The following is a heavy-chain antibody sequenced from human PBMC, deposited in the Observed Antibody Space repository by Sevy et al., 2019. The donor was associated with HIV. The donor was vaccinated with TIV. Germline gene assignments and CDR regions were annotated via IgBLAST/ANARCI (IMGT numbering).Heavy chain of an antibody. CDR2: IRNDGSNK. D-gene: IGHD4-17*01. J-gene: IGHJ6*02. CDR1: GFIFSSYG. Sequence: GGSLRLSCAASGFIFSSYGMHWVRQAPGKGLEWLTFIRNDGSNKYYADSVKGRFTISRDNSKNMVYLQMNSLRPEDTAVYYCAKTPHPAVTISYGFDVRGQGTTVTVSS. V-gene: IGHV3-30*02. CDR3: AKTPHPAVTISYGFDV.